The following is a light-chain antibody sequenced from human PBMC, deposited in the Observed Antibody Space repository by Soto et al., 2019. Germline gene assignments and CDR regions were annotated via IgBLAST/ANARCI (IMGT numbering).Light chain of an antibody. V-gene: IGKV3-11*01. CDR1: QSVSSY. J-gene: IGKJ4*01. CDR3: QQGSNWPS. CDR2: DAS. Sequence: EIVLTQSPATLSLSPGERATLSCRASQSVSSYLAWYQQKPGQAPRLLIYDASNRATGIPARFSGSGSGTDSTLTISSLEPEDFAVYYCQQGSNWPSFGGGTKVEIK.